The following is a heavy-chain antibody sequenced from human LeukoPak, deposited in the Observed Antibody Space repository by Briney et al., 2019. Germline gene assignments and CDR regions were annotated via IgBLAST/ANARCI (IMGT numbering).Heavy chain of an antibody. V-gene: IGHV6-1*01. CDR2: TYYKSKWYN. J-gene: IGHJ4*02. CDR1: GDSVSSNSAA. CDR3: ARGYEYSSGWYNFDY. Sequence: SQTLSLTCAISGDSVSSNSAAWNWIRQSPSRGLEWLGRTYYKSKWYNDYAISVRSRITIKPDTSGNQISLQLNSVTPEDTAVYYCARGYEYSSGWYNFDYWGQGTLVTVSS. D-gene: IGHD6-19*01.